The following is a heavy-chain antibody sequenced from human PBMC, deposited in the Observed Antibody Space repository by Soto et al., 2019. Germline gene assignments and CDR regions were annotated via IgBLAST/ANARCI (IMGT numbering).Heavy chain of an antibody. CDR2: ISSSGSTI. CDR1: GFTFSDYY. Sequence: QVQLVESGGGLVKPGGSLRLSCAASGFTFSDYYMSWIRQAPGKGLEWVSYISSSGSTIYYAGSVKGRFTICRDNAKNSLYLQMNSVRAEDTAVYYCGRDAVAGYSSFLDYWGQGTLVTVSS. J-gene: IGHJ4*02. CDR3: GRDAVAGYSSFLDY. V-gene: IGHV3-11*01. D-gene: IGHD6-19*01.